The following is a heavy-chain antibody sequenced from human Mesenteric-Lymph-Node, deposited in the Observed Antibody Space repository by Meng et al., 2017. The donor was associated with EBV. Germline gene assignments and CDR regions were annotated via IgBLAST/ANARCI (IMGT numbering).Heavy chain of an antibody. CDR1: GCSVISDSRY. D-gene: IGHD3-3*01. J-gene: IGHJ4*02. CDR3: ARDWNY. V-gene: IGHV4-61*01. Sequence: QVQLQESSPGRVKPSETLSLPCTVFGCSVISDSRYWSSIRQAPGRGLDWIGYISYSGNINYHPSLKSRLTITVDTSRTQFFLKLSSVTAADTAVYYCARDWNYWGQGTLVTVAS. CDR2: ISYSGNI.